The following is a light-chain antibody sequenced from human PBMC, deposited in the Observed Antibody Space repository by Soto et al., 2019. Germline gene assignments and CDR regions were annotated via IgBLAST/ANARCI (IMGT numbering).Light chain of an antibody. CDR3: CAYAGSSTFVL. V-gene: IGLV1-36*01. CDR1: NSNIGNNA. J-gene: IGLJ2*01. Sequence: QSVLTQPPPVSEAPRQRVTISCSGSNSNIGNNAINWYQQLPGKAPKLLIHHDDLLPSGVSNRFSGSKSGNTAFLTISGLQAEDEADYICCAYAGSSTFVLFGGGTKLTVL. CDR2: HDD.